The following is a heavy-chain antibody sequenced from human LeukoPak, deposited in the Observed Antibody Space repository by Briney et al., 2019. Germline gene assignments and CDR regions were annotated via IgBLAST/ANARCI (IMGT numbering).Heavy chain of an antibody. V-gene: IGHV4-59*01. J-gene: IGHJ4*02. Sequence: PSETLSLTCTVSGGSISSYYWSWIRQPPGKGLEWIGYIYYSGSTNYNPSLKSRVTISVDTSKNQFSLKLSSVTAADTAVYYCARDVGYSSGWYWIYWGQGALVTVSS. CDR1: GGSISSYY. D-gene: IGHD6-19*01. CDR2: IYYSGST. CDR3: ARDVGYSSGWYWIY.